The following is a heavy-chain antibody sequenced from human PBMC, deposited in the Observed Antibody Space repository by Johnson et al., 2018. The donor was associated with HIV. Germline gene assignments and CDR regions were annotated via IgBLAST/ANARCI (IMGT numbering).Heavy chain of an antibody. CDR2: INWNGGSK. V-gene: IGHV3-20*04. Sequence: VQLVQSGGGLVQPGRSLRLSCAASGFTFDDYGMSWVRQAPGKGLEWVSGINWNGGSKGYGDSVQGRFTISRDNAKNSLYMQMNSLRAEDTALYYCARGVGGAGDDAFDIWGQGTMVTVSS. J-gene: IGHJ3*02. CDR3: ARGVGGAGDDAFDI. CDR1: GFTFDDYG. D-gene: IGHD6-19*01.